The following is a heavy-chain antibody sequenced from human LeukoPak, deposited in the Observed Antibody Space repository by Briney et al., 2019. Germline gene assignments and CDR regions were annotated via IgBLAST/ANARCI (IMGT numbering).Heavy chain of an antibody. D-gene: IGHD3-16*01. Sequence: SETLSLTCAVYGGSFSGYYWSWIRQPPGKGLEWIGEINHSGSTNYNPSLKSRVTISVDTSKNQFSLKLSSVTAADTAVYYCARGRDYDYVWGSSITFDYWGQGTLVTVSS. J-gene: IGHJ4*02. CDR2: INHSGST. CDR3: ARGRDYDYVWGSSITFDY. CDR1: GGSFSGYY. V-gene: IGHV4-34*01.